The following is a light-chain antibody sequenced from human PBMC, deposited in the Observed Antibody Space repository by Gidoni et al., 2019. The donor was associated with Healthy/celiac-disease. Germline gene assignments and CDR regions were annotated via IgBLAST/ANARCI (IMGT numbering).Light chain of an antibody. CDR1: QSISSW. CDR2: DAS. Sequence: DIQMTQSPSTLSASVGDRVTITCRASQSISSWLAWYQQKPGKAPKLLIYDASSLESGVPSRFSGSGSGTEFTLTISSLQHDDFATYYCQQYNSYSRTFGQXTKVEIK. J-gene: IGKJ1*01. V-gene: IGKV1-5*01. CDR3: QQYNSYSRT.